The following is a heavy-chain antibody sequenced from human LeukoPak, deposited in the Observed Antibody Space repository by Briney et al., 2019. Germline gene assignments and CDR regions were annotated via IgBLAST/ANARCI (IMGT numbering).Heavy chain of an antibody. CDR2: VYYSGST. V-gene: IGHV4-59*01. CDR3: ARGGLVSTTVDWFDP. CDR1: GGSISSYY. D-gene: IGHD4-11*01. Sequence: SETLSLTCTVSGGSISSYYWSWIWQPPGKGLEWIGYVYYSGSTNYNPSLKSRVTISVDTSKNQFSLKLSSVTAADTAVYYCARGGLVSTTVDWFDPWGQGTLVTVSS. J-gene: IGHJ5*02.